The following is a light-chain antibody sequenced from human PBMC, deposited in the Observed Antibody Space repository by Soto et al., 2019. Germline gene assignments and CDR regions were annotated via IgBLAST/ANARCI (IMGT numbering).Light chain of an antibody. CDR1: SSDVGGYNY. CDR2: DVS. J-gene: IGLJ2*01. V-gene: IGLV2-14*01. Sequence: QSALTQPASVSGSPGQSITISCTGTSSDVGGYNYVSWYQQHPGKAPKLMIYDVSNRPSGVSNRFSGSKSDNTASLTISGLQAEDEADYYCSSYTSSSTVVFGGGTQVTVL. CDR3: SSYTSSSTVV.